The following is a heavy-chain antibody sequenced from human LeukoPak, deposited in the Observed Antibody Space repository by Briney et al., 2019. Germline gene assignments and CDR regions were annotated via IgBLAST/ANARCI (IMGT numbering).Heavy chain of an antibody. D-gene: IGHD3-16*01. V-gene: IGHV3-66*03. CDR3: ARDRAVTQVWVEFDS. J-gene: IGHJ5*01. CDR1: GFSVSNYD. Sequence: GGSLRLSCAGSGFSVSNYDMNWVRQAPGKGLEWVSLIRDSGATFYADSVKGRFTISRDNSKNTIYLQMNRLRVEDTAVYFCARDRAVTQVWVEFDSWGQGTQVTVSS. CDR2: IRDSGAT.